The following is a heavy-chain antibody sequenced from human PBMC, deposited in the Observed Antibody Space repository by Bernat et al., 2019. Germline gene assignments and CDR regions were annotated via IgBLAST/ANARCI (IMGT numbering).Heavy chain of an antibody. D-gene: IGHD3-22*01. CDR1: RFTFSSYA. Sequence: EVQLLETGGGLVQPGGSPRLSCAASRFTFSSYAMSWVRQAPGKGLEWVSAISGSDGRTYYAGSVKGRFTVSRDNSKNMLFLQMNSLRAEDTAVYYCAKERESSGYFDYWGQGTLVTVSS. J-gene: IGHJ4*02. V-gene: IGHV3-23*01. CDR2: ISGSDGRT. CDR3: AKERESSGYFDY.